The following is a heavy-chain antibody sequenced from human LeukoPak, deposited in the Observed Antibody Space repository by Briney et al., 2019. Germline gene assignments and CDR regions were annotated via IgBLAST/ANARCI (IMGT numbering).Heavy chain of an antibody. V-gene: IGHV3-21*04. CDR3: ARAKRDDFWSGYFYYYYCMDV. CDR2: ISSSSSYI. D-gene: IGHD3-3*01. CDR1: GFTFSSYS. Sequence: GGSLRLSCAASGFTFSSYSMNWVRQAPGKGLEWVSSISSSSSYIYYADSVKGRFTISRDNAKNSLYLQMNSLRAEDTAVYYCARAKRDDFWSGYFYYYYCMDVWGKGTTVTVSS. J-gene: IGHJ6*03.